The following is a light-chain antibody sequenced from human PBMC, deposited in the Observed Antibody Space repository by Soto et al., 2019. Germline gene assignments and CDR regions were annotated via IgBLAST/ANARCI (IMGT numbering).Light chain of an antibody. J-gene: IGKJ1*01. CDR3: QQYNSYPRT. CDR1: QSISSY. Sequence: DIQMTQSPSSLSASVGDRVTITFLASQSISSYLNWYQQKPGKAPKLLIYAASSLQSGVPSRFSGSGSGTDFTLTISSLQPEDFATYYCQQYNSYPRTFGQGTKVDIK. V-gene: IGKV1-39*01. CDR2: AAS.